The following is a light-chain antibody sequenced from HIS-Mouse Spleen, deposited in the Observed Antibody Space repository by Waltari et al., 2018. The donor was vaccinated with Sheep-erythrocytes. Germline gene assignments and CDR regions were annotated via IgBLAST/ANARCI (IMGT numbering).Light chain of an antibody. CDR3: QSADSSGTYV. V-gene: IGLV3-25*03. Sequence: SYELTQPPSVSVSPGQTARITCSGDALTHQYAYWYQQKPGQAPVLVIDKDSERPSGIPERFSGSSSGTTVTLTISGVQAEDEADYYCQSADSSGTYVFGTGTKVTVL. CDR2: KDS. CDR1: ALTHQY. J-gene: IGLJ1*01.